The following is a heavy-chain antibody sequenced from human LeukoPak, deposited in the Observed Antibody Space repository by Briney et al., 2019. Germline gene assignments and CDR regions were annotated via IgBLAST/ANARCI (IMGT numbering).Heavy chain of an antibody. J-gene: IGHJ4*02. Sequence: SETLSLTCTVSGGSISTYDCNWIRQPPGQGLDWIGYISYTGNTNYNPSLKIRVTISLDTPQNQFSLKLSSVTAADTAVFCCARVGSGSFDYWGQGTLVTVSS. CDR1: GGSISTYD. D-gene: IGHD1-26*01. CDR3: ARVGSGSFDY. V-gene: IGHV4-59*01. CDR2: ISYTGNT.